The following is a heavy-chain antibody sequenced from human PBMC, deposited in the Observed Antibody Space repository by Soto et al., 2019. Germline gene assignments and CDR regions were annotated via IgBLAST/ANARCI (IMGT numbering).Heavy chain of an antibody. J-gene: IGHJ4*02. Sequence: SETLSLTCAVYGGSFSGYYWSWIRQPPGKGLEWIGEINHSGSTNYNPSLKSRVTISVDTSKNQFSLKLSSVTAADTAVYYCARTVPVPAAMGRSDYFDYWGQGTLVTVSS. V-gene: IGHV4-34*01. CDR3: ARTVPVPAAMGRSDYFDY. CDR2: INHSGST. D-gene: IGHD2-2*01. CDR1: GGSFSGYY.